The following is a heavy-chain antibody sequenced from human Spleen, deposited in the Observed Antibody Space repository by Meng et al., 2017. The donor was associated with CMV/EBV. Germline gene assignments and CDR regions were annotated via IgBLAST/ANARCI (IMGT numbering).Heavy chain of an antibody. CDR1: GGSFSGYY. CDR3: ARAYSRLHHYYYYGMDV. V-gene: IGHV4-34*01. D-gene: IGHD4-11*01. J-gene: IGHJ6*02. CDR2: INHSGST. Sequence: SETLSLTCAVYGGSFSGYYWSWIRQPPGKGLEWIGEINHSGSTNYNPSLKSRVTISVDTSKTQFSLKLSSVTAADTAVYYCARAYSRLHHYYYYGMDVWGQGTTVTVSS.